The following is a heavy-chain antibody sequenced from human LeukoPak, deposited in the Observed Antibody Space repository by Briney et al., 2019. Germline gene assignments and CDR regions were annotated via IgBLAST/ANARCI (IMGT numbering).Heavy chain of an antibody. D-gene: IGHD2-2*01. V-gene: IGHV3-21*01. Sequence: GGSLRLSCAASGFSFSVYGMHWVRQAPGKGLEWVSSISSSSSSYIYYADSVKGRFTISRDNAKNSLYLQMNSLRAEDTAVYYCASGYCSSTSCYEGDYYYGMDVWGQGTTVTVSS. CDR3: ASGYCSSTSCYEGDYYYGMDV. CDR2: ISSSSSSYI. J-gene: IGHJ6*02. CDR1: GFSFSVYG.